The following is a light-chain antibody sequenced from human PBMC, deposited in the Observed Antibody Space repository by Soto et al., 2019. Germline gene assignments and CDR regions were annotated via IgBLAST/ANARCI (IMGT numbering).Light chain of an antibody. CDR2: WAS. J-gene: IGKJ5*01. CDR3: QQYYSTLRIT. V-gene: IGKV4-1*01. CDR1: QSFVSSSNNTNY. Sequence: DIVMTQSPESLALSWGEFSPIHCQSRQSFVSSSNNTNYLAWYPKKPGQPHKLLIYWASTRESGVPDRFSGTVSGTDFTLTISRLKAADVAVYDCQQYYSTLRITCGHGTRLDIK.